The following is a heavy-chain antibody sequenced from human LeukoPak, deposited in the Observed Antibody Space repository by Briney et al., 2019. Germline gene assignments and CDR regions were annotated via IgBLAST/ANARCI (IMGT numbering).Heavy chain of an antibody. CDR3: ALSSPYSSGWYPYFQH. CDR2: IIPIFGTA. D-gene: IGHD6-19*01. J-gene: IGHJ1*01. CDR1: GGTFSSYA. Sequence: ASVKVSCKASGGTFSSYAISWVRQAPGQGLEWMGRIIPIFGTANYAQKFQGRVTITTDESTSTAYMELNSLRSEDTAVYYCALSSPYSSGWYPYFQHWGQGTLVTVSS. V-gene: IGHV1-69*05.